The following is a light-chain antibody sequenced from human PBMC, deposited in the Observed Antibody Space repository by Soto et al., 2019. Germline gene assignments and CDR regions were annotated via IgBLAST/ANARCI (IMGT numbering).Light chain of an antibody. V-gene: IGLV2-8*01. J-gene: IGLJ2*01. CDR2: EVS. Sequence: QSALTQPPSASGSPGQSVTISCSGTSSDVGSYMYVSWYQQHPGKVPKLMIYEVSKRPSGVPDRFSGFKSGNTASLTVSGLQAEDEAEYYCSSYAGSSVIFGGGTKLTV. CDR3: SSYAGSSVI. CDR1: SSDVGSYMY.